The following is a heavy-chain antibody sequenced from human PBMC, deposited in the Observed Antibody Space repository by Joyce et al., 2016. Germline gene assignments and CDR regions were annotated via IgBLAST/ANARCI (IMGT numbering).Heavy chain of an antibody. V-gene: IGHV3-74*01. J-gene: IGHJ6*02. Sequence: EEHLVESGGGLVQPGGSLRLSCVGSGFTFSSYWMHWVRQAPGKGPVWVSRISGDGSSRSYAYSVKGRFTISRDNAKDTLYLQMDSLRAEDTAVYYCANGHGMDVWGQGTTVTVSS. CDR3: ANGHGMDV. CDR1: GFTFSSYW. D-gene: IGHD3/OR15-3a*01. CDR2: ISGDGSSR.